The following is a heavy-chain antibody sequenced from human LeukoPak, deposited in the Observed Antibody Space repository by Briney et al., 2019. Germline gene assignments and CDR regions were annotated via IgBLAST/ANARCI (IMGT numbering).Heavy chain of an antibody. Sequence: SETLSLTCAVYGGSFSGYYWSWIRQPPGKGLEWIGEINHSGSTNYNPSLKSRVTISVDTSKNQFSLKLSSVTAADTAVYYCARLIRGIVRYFDYWGQGTLVTVSS. CDR2: INHSGST. J-gene: IGHJ4*02. D-gene: IGHD3-10*01. CDR3: ARLIRGIVRYFDY. V-gene: IGHV4-34*01. CDR1: GGSFSGYY.